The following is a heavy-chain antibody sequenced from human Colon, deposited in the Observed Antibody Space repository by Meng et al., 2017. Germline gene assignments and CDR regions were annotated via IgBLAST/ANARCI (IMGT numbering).Heavy chain of an antibody. Sequence: VQLVESGGGLVQPGGSLRLSCAASGFSLSDHYMDWVRQAPGKGLEWFGRTRDKVKSYTTEYAASVKGRFTISRDDSENSLFLEMNSLKSEDTAVYYCGRDYYGIPDYWGQGTLVTVSS. CDR2: TRDKVKSYTT. V-gene: IGHV3-72*01. J-gene: IGHJ4*02. CDR1: GFSLSDHY. CDR3: GRDYYGIPDY. D-gene: IGHD3-10*01.